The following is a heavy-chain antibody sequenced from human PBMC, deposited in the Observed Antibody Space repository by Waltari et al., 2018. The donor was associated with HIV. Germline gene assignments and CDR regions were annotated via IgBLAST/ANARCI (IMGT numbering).Heavy chain of an antibody. CDR2: INHSGST. CDR1: GGSFSGYS. D-gene: IGHD6-6*01. V-gene: IGHV4-34*01. J-gene: IGHJ4*02. CDR3: AREYSSSAAGDY. Sequence: QVQLQQWGAGLLKPSETLSPTCAVDGGSFSGYSWCWLRQPPAKGLEWIGEINHSGSTNYNPSLKSRVTISVDTSKNQFSLKLSSVTAADTAVYYCAREYSSSAAGDYWGQGTLVTVSS.